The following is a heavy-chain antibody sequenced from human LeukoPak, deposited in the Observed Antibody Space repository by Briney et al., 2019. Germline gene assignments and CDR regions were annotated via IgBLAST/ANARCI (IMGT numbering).Heavy chain of an antibody. V-gene: IGHV3-21*01. CDR1: GFTFSSYS. CDR2: ISSSSSYI. D-gene: IGHD3-3*01. CDR3: ARVGFLEWLGYMDV. Sequence: PGGSLRLSCAASGFTFSSYSMNWVRQAPGKGLEWVSSISSSSSYIYYADSVKGRFTISRDNAKNSLYLQMNSLRAEDTAVYYCARVGFLEWLGYMDVWGKGTTVTVS. J-gene: IGHJ6*03.